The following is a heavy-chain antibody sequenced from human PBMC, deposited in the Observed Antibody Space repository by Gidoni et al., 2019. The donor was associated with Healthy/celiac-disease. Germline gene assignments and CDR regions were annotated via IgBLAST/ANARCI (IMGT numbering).Heavy chain of an antibody. V-gene: IGHV4-34*01. D-gene: IGHD1-26*01. CDR2: INHSGST. CDR3: ARGRIGSYSSY. CDR1: GGSFSGYY. J-gene: IGHJ4*02. Sequence: QVQLQQWGAGLLKPSETLSLTCAVYGGSFSGYYWSWIRQPPGKGLEWIGEINHSGSTNYNPSLKSRVTISVDTSKNQFSLKLSSVTAADTAVYYCARGRIGSYSSYWGQGTLVTVSS.